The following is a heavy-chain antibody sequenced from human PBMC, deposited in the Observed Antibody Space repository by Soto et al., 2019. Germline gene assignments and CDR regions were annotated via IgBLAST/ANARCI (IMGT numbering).Heavy chain of an antibody. Sequence: PGGSLRLSCAASGFTFSSYSMNWVRQAPGKGLEWVSSISSSSSYIYYADSVKGRFTISRDNAKNSLYLQMNSLRAEDTAVYYCARARLNYDILTGYAKNDAFDTWGQGTMVTVSS. CDR1: GFTFSSYS. CDR2: ISSSSSYI. CDR3: ARARLNYDILTGYAKNDAFDT. V-gene: IGHV3-21*01. D-gene: IGHD3-9*01. J-gene: IGHJ3*02.